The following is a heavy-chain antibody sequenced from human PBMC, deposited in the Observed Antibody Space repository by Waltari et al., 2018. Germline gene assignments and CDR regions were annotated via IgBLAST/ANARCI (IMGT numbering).Heavy chain of an antibody. CDR2: INPSGGST. CDR1: GYTFTSYY. CDR3: AVNYDSSGPLYYYGMDV. Sequence: QVQLVQSGAEVKKPGASVKVSCKASGYTFTSYYMHWVRQAPGQGLEWMGIINPSGGSTSYAQKFQGRVTMTRDTSTNTVYMELSSLRSEDTAVYYCAVNYDSSGPLYYYGMDVWGQGTTVTVSS. J-gene: IGHJ6*02. V-gene: IGHV1-46*01. D-gene: IGHD3-22*01.